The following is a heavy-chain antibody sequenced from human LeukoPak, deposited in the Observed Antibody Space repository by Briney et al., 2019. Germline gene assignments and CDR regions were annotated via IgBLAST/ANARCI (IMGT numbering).Heavy chain of an antibody. CDR1: GYTFNIYG. CDR2: ISAYNGNT. CDR3: ARVVGDVRFFDWLLHTDY. Sequence: GASVKVSCKASGYTFNIYGISWVRQAPGQGLEWMGSISAYNGNTNYAQKLQGRVTMTTDTSTSTAYMELRSLRPDDTAVYYCARVVGDVRFFDWLLHTDYWGQGTLVTVSS. V-gene: IGHV1-18*01. J-gene: IGHJ4*02. D-gene: IGHD3-9*01.